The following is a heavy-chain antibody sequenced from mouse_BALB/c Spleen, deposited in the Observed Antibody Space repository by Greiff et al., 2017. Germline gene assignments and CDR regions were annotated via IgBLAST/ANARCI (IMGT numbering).Heavy chain of an antibody. V-gene: IGHV1-4*01. D-gene: IGHD2-12*01. CDR1: GYTFTSYT. J-gene: IGHJ4*01. Sequence: QVQLQQSGADLVRPGASVKLSCKASGYTFTSYTMHWVDQRPGQGLEWIGYINPSSGYTNYNQKFKDKDTLTADKSSSTAYMQLSSLTSEDSAVYYCARWDTSVAMDYWGQGTSVTVSS. CDR2: INPSSGYT. CDR3: ARWDTSVAMDY.